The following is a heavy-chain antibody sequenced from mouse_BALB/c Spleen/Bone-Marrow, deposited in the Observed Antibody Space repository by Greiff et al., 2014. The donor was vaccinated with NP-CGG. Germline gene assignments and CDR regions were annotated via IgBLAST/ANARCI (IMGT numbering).Heavy chain of an antibody. V-gene: IGHV2-9*02. Sequence: QVQLKQSGPGLLAPSKSLSITCTVSGFSLTSYGAHWVRQPPGKGLEWLGVIWAGGSTNYNSALMSRLIISKDNSKSQVFLQMNSLQTDDTAMYYCAITGFDDWGQGTTLTVSS. CDR3: AITGFDD. J-gene: IGHJ2*01. CDR1: GFSLTSYG. CDR2: IWAGGST. D-gene: IGHD4-1*01.